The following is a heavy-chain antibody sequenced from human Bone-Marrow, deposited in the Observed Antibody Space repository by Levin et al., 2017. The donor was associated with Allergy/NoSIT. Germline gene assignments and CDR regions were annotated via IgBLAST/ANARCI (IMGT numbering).Heavy chain of an antibody. Sequence: LSLTCAASGFTFSSSGMHWVRQAPGKGLEWVAVIWYDGSNKYYADSVKGRFTISRDNSKNTLYLQMNSLRAEDTAVYYCARASYCSGGSCYSGYFDYWGQGTLVTVSS. CDR2: IWYDGSNK. CDR1: GFTFSSSG. J-gene: IGHJ4*02. V-gene: IGHV3-33*01. D-gene: IGHD2-15*01. CDR3: ARASYCSGGSCYSGYFDY.